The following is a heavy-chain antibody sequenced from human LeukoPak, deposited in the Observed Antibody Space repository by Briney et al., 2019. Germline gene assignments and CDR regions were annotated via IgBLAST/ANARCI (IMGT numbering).Heavy chain of an antibody. V-gene: IGHV3-30*02. D-gene: IGHD3-10*01. Sequence: GGSLRLSCAASGFTFSTYGMHWVRQTPGKGLEWVTFIRYDGSNKYYADSVKGRITISRDNFKNTLYLQMNRLRAEDSAVYYCPKDWDDYYGSGSYFDYWGQGTLVTVSS. CDR3: PKDWDDYYGSGSYFDY. J-gene: IGHJ4*02. CDR2: IRYDGSNK. CDR1: GFTFSTYG.